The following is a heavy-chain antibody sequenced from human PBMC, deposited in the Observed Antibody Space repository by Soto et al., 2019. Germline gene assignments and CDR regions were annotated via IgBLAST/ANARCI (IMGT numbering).Heavy chain of an antibody. CDR3: DSYCSSTSCYDPDT. Sequence: GGSLRLSCAASGFTFSSYAMSWVRQAPGKGLEWVSAISGSGGSTYYADSVKGRFTISRDNSKNTLYLQMNSLRDEETAVYYCDSYCSSTSCYDPDTWGQGTLVTVSS. V-gene: IGHV3-23*01. CDR1: GFTFSSYA. D-gene: IGHD2-2*01. CDR2: ISGSGGST. J-gene: IGHJ5*02.